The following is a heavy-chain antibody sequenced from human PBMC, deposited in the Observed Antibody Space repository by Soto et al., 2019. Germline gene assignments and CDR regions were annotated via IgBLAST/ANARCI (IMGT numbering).Heavy chain of an antibody. J-gene: IGHJ4*02. V-gene: IGHV3-23*01. Sequence: EVQLLESGGDLIQPGGSLRLSCAASGFTFNIYAMTWVRQAPGKGLEWVSAISRSGDFTDYADSVEGRFTISRDNSKNTLYLQMSSLRAEDTAVYYCAKDRYLDHDSRGYLFDNWGQGNLVTVSS. CDR1: GFTFNIYA. D-gene: IGHD3-22*01. CDR2: ISRSGDFT. CDR3: AKDRYLDHDSRGYLFDN.